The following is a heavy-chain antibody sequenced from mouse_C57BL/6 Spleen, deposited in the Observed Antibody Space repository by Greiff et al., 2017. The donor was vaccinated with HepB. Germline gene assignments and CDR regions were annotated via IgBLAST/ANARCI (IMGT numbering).Heavy chain of an antibody. V-gene: IGHV5-17*01. D-gene: IGHD1-1*01. Sequence: EVQVVESGGGLVKPGGSLKLSCAASGFTFSDYGMHWVRQAPEKGLEWVAYISSGSSTIYYADTVKGRFTISRDNAKNTLFLQMTSLRSEDTAMYYCARSPNYYGSSYYVDYWGQGTTLTVSS. CDR1: GFTFSDYG. CDR2: ISSGSSTI. CDR3: ARSPNYYGSSYYVDY. J-gene: IGHJ2*01.